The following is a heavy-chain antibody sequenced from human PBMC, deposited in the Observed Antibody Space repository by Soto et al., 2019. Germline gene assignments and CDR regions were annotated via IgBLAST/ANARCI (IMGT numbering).Heavy chain of an antibody. V-gene: IGHV3-23*01. D-gene: IGHD1-7*01. CDR2: ISGSGGST. Sequence: GSLRLSCAASGFTFSSYAMSWVRQAPGKGLEWVSAISGSGGSTYYADSVKGRFTISRDNSKNTLYLQMNSLRAEDTAVYYCARVAPPGATRSTLNYACMDVSGHGTTVTVSS. CDR1: GFTFSSYA. J-gene: IGHJ6*02. CDR3: ARVAPPGATRSTLNYACMDV.